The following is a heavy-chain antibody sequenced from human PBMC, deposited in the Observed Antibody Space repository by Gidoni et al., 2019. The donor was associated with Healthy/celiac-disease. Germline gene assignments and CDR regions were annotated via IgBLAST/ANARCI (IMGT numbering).Heavy chain of an antibody. J-gene: IGHJ4*02. D-gene: IGHD2-15*01. CDR1: GFTFSSYA. Sequence: QVQLVESGGGVVQPGRSLRLSCAASGFTFSSYAMHWVRQAPGKGLEWVAVISYDGSNKYDADSVKCRFTISRDNSKNTLYLQMNSLRAEDTAVYYCARGSYVVVAAVDFDYWGQGTLVTVSS. CDR2: ISYDGSNK. CDR3: ARGSYVVVAAVDFDY. V-gene: IGHV3-30-3*01.